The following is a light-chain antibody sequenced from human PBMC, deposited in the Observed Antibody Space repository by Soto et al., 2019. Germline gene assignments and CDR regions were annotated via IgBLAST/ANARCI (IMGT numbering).Light chain of an antibody. V-gene: IGLV2-14*01. J-gene: IGLJ1*01. CDR2: DVS. CDR3: SSYTNSSPFV. CDR1: SSDVGGYNY. Sequence: QSARNQPASVSGSPGQSITISCTGTSSDVGGYNYVSWYQQHPGKAPKLMIYDVSNWPSGVSNRFSGSKSGNTASLTISGLQAEDEADYYCSSYTNSSPFVFGTGTKVTVL.